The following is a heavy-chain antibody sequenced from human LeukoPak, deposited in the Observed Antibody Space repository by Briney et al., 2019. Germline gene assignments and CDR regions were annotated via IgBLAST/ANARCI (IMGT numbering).Heavy chain of an antibody. Sequence: SQTLLLTCDISGDSVSSNSVTWNWIRQSPSRGLEWLGRTYYRSTWYNDYAVSVRGRITVNPDTSKNQFSLHLNSVTPEDTAVYYCARRLTQYDCFDPWGQGILVTVSS. CDR3: ARRLTQYDCFDP. D-gene: IGHD2-2*01. CDR2: TYYRSTWYN. V-gene: IGHV6-1*01. J-gene: IGHJ5*02. CDR1: GDSVSSNSVT.